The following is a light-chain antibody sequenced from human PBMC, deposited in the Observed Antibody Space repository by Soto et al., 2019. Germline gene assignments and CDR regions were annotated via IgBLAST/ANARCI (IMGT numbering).Light chain of an antibody. V-gene: IGKV4-1*01. CDR2: WAS. CDR3: QQYYRTLWT. Sequence: DIVMTQSPDSLAVSLGERATINCKSSQSILYTSNNKNYLAWYQQKPGQPPKLLIYWASTRESGVLDRFSGSGSGTDFTLTISSLQAEDVAVYYCQQYYRTLWTFGQGTKVEIK. CDR1: QSILYTSNNKNY. J-gene: IGKJ1*01.